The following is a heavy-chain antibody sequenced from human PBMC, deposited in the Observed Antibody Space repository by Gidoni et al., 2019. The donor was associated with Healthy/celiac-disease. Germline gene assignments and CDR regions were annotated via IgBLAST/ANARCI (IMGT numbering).Heavy chain of an antibody. V-gene: IGHV4-59*01. J-gene: IGHJ4*02. D-gene: IGHD6-13*01. Sequence: QVQLQESGPGLVKPSETLSLTCTVSGGSISSYYWSWIRQPPGKGLEWIGYIYYSGSTNYNPSLKSRVTISVDTSKNQFSLKLSSVTAADTAVYYCARARSSSWYVDYWGQGTLVTVSS. CDR1: GGSISSYY. CDR2: IYYSGST. CDR3: ARARSSSWYVDY.